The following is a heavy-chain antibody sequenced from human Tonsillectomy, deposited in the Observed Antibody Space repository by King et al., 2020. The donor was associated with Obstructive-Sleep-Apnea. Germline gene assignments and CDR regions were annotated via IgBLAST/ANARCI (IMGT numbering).Heavy chain of an antibody. J-gene: IGHJ4*02. Sequence: VQLVESGGGLVHPGGSLRLSCAASGFTFTSYAMSWVRQAPGKGLEWVSALSGGGGTIYYADSVKGRFTISRDNSKNTLYLQMNSLRAEDTAIYYCAKGTYYDLLTGSPFDYWGKGTLVAVSA. CDR2: LSGGGGTI. CDR3: AKGTYYDLLTGSPFDY. V-gene: IGHV3-23*04. D-gene: IGHD3-9*01. CDR1: GFTFTSYA.